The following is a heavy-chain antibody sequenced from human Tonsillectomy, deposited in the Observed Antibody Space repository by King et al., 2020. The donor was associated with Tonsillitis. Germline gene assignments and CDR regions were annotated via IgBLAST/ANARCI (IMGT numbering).Heavy chain of an antibody. CDR1: GYTFTSYG. D-gene: IGHD2-21*01. CDR2: ISAYNGKT. CDR3: ARDPIPRVDYYHYYYMDV. V-gene: IGHV1-18*01. Sequence: QVQLVESGAEVKKPGASVKVSCKASGYTFTSYGISWVRKAPGQGLEGLGWISAYNGKTNFEQKLQGRVTMTTDTSTSTAYMELRSLRSEDTALYYCARDPIPRVDYYHYYYMDVWGKGTTVTVSS. J-gene: IGHJ6*03.